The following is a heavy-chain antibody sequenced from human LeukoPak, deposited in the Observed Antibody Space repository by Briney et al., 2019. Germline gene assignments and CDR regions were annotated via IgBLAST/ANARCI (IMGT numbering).Heavy chain of an antibody. V-gene: IGHV4-4*02. CDR3: ASQHYSSGWLKYYFDY. CDR1: RASISSPKW. Sequence: SGTLSLTCTVSRASISSPKWWTWVRQPPGKGLEWVGEISHSGSTTYNPPLLSRLKMSIDKSRNQFSLKLSSVTAADTAVYYCASQHYSSGWLKYYFDYWGQGTLVTVSS. CDR2: ISHSGST. D-gene: IGHD6-19*01. J-gene: IGHJ4*02.